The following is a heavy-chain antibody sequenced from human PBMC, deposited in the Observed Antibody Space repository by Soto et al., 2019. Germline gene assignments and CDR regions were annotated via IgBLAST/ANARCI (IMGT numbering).Heavy chain of an antibody. Sequence: AAVKVCCKASGGSFSSYDISWVRQAPGQGLEWMGGIIPIFGTANYAQKFQGRVTITADESTSTAYMELSSLRSEDTAVYYCARSCDKTYTPTDWNWDYYYYGMDVWGQGTTVPVSS. CDR3: ARSCDKTYTPTDWNWDYYYYGMDV. CDR1: GGSFSSYD. J-gene: IGHJ6*02. D-gene: IGHD1-7*01. CDR2: IIPIFGTA. V-gene: IGHV1-69*13.